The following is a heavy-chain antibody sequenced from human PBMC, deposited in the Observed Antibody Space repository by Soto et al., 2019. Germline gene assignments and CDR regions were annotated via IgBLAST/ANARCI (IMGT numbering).Heavy chain of an antibody. CDR1: GFTVSTNF. J-gene: IGHJ6*02. V-gene: IGHV3-66*01. CDR3: ARAKMQLWPNYYDDGLDV. Sequence: EVQLVESGGGLVQPGGSLRLFCAASGFTVSTNFMTWVRQAPGKGLEWVSVIYSGGSTFYADSVKGRFTITRDNSENTLYFQMNSLRAEDTAVYYCARAKMQLWPNYYDDGLDVWGQGTTVTVSS. CDR2: IYSGGST. D-gene: IGHD5-18*01.